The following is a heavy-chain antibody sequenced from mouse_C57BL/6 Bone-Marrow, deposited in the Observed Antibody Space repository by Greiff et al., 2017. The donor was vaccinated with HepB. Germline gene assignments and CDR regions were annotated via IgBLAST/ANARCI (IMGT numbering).Heavy chain of an antibody. V-gene: IGHV1-7*01. CDR1: GYTFTSYW. CDR3: ARVSGYSYWYFDV. Sequence: VNVVESGAELAKPGASAKLSCKASGYTFTSYWMHWVKQRPGQGLEWIGYINPSSGYTKYNQKFKDKATLTADNSSSTAYMQLSSQTYEDSAVYDCARVSGYSYWYFDVWGTGTTVTVSS. J-gene: IGHJ1*03. D-gene: IGHD2-3*01. CDR2: INPSSGYT.